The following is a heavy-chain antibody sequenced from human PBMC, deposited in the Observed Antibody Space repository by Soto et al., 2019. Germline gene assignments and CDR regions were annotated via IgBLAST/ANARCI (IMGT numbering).Heavy chain of an antibody. CDR3: TRDLSDAFDY. J-gene: IGHJ4*02. CDR2: INSDGSST. D-gene: IGHD2-21*01. V-gene: IGHV3-74*01. Sequence: GGSLRLSCAASGFTFSSYWMHWVRQGPGKGLVWVSHINSDGSSTTYADSVKGRFTISRDNAKNTLYPQMNSLRAEDTAVYYCTRDLSDAFDYWAQGTLVPVSS. CDR1: GFTFSSYW.